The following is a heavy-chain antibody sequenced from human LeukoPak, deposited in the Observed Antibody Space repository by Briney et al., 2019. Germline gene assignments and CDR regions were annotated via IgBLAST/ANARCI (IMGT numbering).Heavy chain of an antibody. V-gene: IGHV1-8*01. D-gene: IGHD3-22*01. CDR3: ARGYDSSGLRPIDY. J-gene: IGHJ4*02. CDR1: GYTFTSYD. CDR2: MNPNSGNT. Sequence: ASVKVSCKASGYTFTSYDINWVRQAPGQGLEWMGWMNPNSGNTGYAQKFQGRVTMTRNTSISTAYMELSSLRSEDTAVYYCARGYDSSGLRPIDYWGQGTLVTVSS.